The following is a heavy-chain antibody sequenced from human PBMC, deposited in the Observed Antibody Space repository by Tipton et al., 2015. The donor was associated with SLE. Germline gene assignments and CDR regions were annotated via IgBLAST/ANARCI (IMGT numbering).Heavy chain of an antibody. J-gene: IGHJ3*02. D-gene: IGHD3-22*01. CDR2: IYYSGST. V-gene: IGHV4-61*01. Sequence: TLSLTCTVSSGSISSTNYYWGWIRQPPGKGLEWIGDIYYSGSTNYNPSLKSRVTISVDTSKNQFSLKLSSVTAADTAVYYCAREGFYDSSGYSSTWAFDIWGQGTMVTVSS. CDR3: AREGFYDSSGYSSTWAFDI. CDR1: SGSISSTNYY.